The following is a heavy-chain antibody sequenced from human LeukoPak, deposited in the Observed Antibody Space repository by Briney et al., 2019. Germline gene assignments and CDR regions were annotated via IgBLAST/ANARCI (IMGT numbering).Heavy chain of an antibody. J-gene: IGHJ4*02. CDR2: ISGSRSST. D-gene: IGHD6-19*01. V-gene: IGHV3-23*01. CDR3: AKSHSSGRYDY. Sequence: GGSLRLSCAASGFTFSSYAMSWVRQAPGKGLEWVSLISGSRSSTYYADSVKGRFTISRDNSKNTLYLQMNSLRTEDTALYYCAKSHSSGRYDYWGQGTLVTVSS. CDR1: GFTFSSYA.